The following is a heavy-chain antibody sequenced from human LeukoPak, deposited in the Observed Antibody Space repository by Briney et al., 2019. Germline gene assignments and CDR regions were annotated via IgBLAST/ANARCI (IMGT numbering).Heavy chain of an antibody. D-gene: IGHD3-10*01. CDR3: ARGLRITMVRGVIK. CDR2: IKQDGSEK. CDR1: GFTFSSYW. V-gene: IGHV3-7*01. J-gene: IGHJ4*02. Sequence: GGSLRLSCAASGFTFSSYWMSWVRQAPGKGLEWVANIKQDGSEKYYVDSVKGRFTISRDNAKNSLYLQVNSLRAEDTAVYYCARGLRITMVRGVIKWGQGTLVTVSS.